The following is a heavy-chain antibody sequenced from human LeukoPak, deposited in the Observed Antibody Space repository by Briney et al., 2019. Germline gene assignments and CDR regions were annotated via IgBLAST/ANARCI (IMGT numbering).Heavy chain of an antibody. D-gene: IGHD5-12*01. V-gene: IGHV1-69*05. CDR3: ASQVALNWFDP. J-gene: IGHJ5*02. CDR2: IIPIFGTA. Sequence: GASVRVSCKASGGTFSSYAISWVRQAPGQGLEWMGGIIPIFGTANYAQKFQGRVTITTDESTSTAYMELSSLRSEDTAVYYCASQVALNWFDPWGQGTLVTVSS. CDR1: GGTFSSYA.